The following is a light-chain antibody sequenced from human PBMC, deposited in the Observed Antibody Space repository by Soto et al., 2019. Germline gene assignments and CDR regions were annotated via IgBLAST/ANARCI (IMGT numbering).Light chain of an antibody. CDR3: QQYNNWTPWT. J-gene: IGKJ1*01. CDR2: GAS. V-gene: IGKV3-15*01. CDR1: QSVSNN. Sequence: EIVLTQSPGTLSLSPGERATLSCRASQSVSNNYLAWYQQKPGQAPRLLISGASTRATGIPARFSGSGSGTEFTLTISSLQSEDFAVYYCQQYNNWTPWTFGQGTKVDIK.